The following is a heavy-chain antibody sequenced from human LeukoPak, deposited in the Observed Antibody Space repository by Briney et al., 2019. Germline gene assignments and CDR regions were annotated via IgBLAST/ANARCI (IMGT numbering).Heavy chain of an antibody. V-gene: IGHV1-46*01. CDR1: GYTFTGYY. CDR3: ARAHPPALRFLEWLLPHYYYYYMDV. CDR2: INPSGGST. D-gene: IGHD3-3*01. J-gene: IGHJ6*03. Sequence: ASVKVSCKASGYTFTGYYMHWVRQAPGQGLEWMGIINPSGGSTSYAQKFQGRVTMTRDMSTSTVYMELSSLRSEDTAVYYCARAHPPALRFLEWLLPHYYYYYMDVWGKGTTVTVSS.